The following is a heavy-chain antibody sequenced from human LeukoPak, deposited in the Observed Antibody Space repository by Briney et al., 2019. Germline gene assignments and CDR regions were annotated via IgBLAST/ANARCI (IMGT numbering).Heavy chain of an antibody. CDR1: GYTFTGYY. Sequence: ASVKVSCKASGYTFTGYYMHWVRQAPGQGLQWMGWINPNSGDTISAQKLHGRVTLTTDTSITTAYMELSSLTSDDTAVYFCARAGPLYTGAHLAYWGQGTLVTVSS. D-gene: IGHD7-27*01. V-gene: IGHV1-2*02. CDR2: INPNSGDT. J-gene: IGHJ4*02. CDR3: ARAGPLYTGAHLAY.